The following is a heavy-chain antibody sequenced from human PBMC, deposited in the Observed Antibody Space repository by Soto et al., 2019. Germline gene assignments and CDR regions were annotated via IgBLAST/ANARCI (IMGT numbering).Heavy chain of an antibody. D-gene: IGHD2-2*01. CDR2: IYHTGKT. CDR3: ARDGSSTASWIDP. J-gene: IGHJ5*02. Sequence: SETLSLTCTVSGDAIYIGGYYWTWIRQHPGKGLEWIGYIYHTGKTYYNPSLESRVTMSVDTSKNQFSLKLASVTAADTAVYYCARDGSSTASWIDPWGQGTLVTVSS. CDR1: GDAIYIGGYY. V-gene: IGHV4-31*03.